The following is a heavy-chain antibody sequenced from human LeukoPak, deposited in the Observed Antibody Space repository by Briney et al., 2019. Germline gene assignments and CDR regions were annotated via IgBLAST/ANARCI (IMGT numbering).Heavy chain of an antibody. CDR2: IYVTGT. J-gene: IGHJ6*03. CDR1: GGSIGTYY. V-gene: IGHV4-59*08. D-gene: IGHD3-16*02. CDR3: ARHIGGGIEDMDV. Sequence: ASETLSLTCTVSGGSIGTYYWSWIRQSPGEGLEWIGYIYVTGTRYNPYLQSRVTISVDRSRNQFFLKMSSVTAADTAVYYCARHIGGGIEDMDVWGKGTKVIVSS.